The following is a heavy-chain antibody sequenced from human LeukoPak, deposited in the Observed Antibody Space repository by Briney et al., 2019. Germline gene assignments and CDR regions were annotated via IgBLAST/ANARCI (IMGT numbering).Heavy chain of an antibody. Sequence: GGSLRLSCAASGFTFSSYWMSWVRQAPGKGLEWVANIKQDGSGKYYVDSVKGRFTISRDNAKNSLYLQMNSLRAEDTAVYYCARDGPPYYDFWSGYYGIDYWGQGTLVTVSS. J-gene: IGHJ4*02. CDR2: IKQDGSGK. D-gene: IGHD3-3*01. CDR1: GFTFSSYW. CDR3: ARDGPPYYDFWSGYYGIDY. V-gene: IGHV3-7*01.